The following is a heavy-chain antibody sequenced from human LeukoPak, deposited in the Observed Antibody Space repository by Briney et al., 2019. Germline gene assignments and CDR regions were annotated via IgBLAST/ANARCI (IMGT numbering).Heavy chain of an antibody. Sequence: SETLSLTCTVSGYSISSGYYWGWIRQPPGKGLEWIGSIYHSGSTYYNPSLKSRVTMSVDTSKNQFSLRLTSVTAADTAVYFCATLVSTRYYFDYWGQGTLVTVSS. CDR2: IYHSGST. CDR3: ATLVSTRYYFDY. J-gene: IGHJ4*02. CDR1: GYSISSGYY. D-gene: IGHD5/OR15-5a*01. V-gene: IGHV4-38-2*02.